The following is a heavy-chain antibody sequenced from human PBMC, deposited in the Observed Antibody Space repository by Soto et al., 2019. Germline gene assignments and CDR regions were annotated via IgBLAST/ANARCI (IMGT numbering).Heavy chain of an antibody. CDR3: AKDSTAYYYYGMDV. J-gene: IGHJ6*02. V-gene: IGHV3-30*18. Sequence: GGSLRLSCAASGFTFSSYGMHWVRQAPGKGLEWVAVISYDGSNKYYADSVKGRFTISRDNSKNTLYLQMNSLRAEDTAVYYCAKDSTAYYYYGMDVWGQGTTVTVSS. CDR1: GFTFSSYG. CDR2: ISYDGSNK. D-gene: IGHD1-26*01.